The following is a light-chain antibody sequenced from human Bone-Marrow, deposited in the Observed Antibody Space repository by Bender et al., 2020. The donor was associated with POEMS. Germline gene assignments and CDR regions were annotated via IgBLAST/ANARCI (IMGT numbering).Light chain of an antibody. J-gene: IGLJ1*01. CDR2: DVF. CDR1: SSDVGGYNY. Sequence: QSALTQPRSVSGSPGQSVTISCTGTSSDVGGYNYVSWYQHHPGKAPKLIIYDVFKRPSGVPDRFSGSKSGNTASLTISGLQVEDEADYYCSSYTSSSTYVFGTGTKVTVL. V-gene: IGLV2-11*01. CDR3: SSYTSSSTYV.